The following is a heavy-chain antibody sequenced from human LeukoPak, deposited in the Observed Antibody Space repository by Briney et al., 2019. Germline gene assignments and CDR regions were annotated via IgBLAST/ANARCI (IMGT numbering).Heavy chain of an antibody. D-gene: IGHD3-22*01. CDR2: IIPIFGTA. CDR3: ASLPNYYYDSSGYWVLDY. J-gene: IGHJ4*02. CDR1: GGTFSSYA. V-gene: IGHV1-69*13. Sequence: SVKVSCKASGGTFSSYAISWVRQAPGQGLEWMGGIIPIFGTANYAQKFQGRVTITADESTSTAYMELSSLRSEDTAVYYCASLPNYYYDSSGYWVLDYWGQGTLVTVSP.